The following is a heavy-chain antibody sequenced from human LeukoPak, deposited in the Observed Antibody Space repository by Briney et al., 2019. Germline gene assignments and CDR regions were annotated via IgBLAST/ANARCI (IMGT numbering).Heavy chain of an antibody. V-gene: IGHV4-34*01. CDR3: ARAVTYHDVLTGYYRDYFDS. D-gene: IGHD3-9*01. Sequence: PSETLSLTCAVYGGSFSGYYWSWIRQPPGKGLEWIGEISHREVANCNPSLKSRLTISVDTSKNQFSLKLSSVTAADTAVYYCARAVTYHDVLTGYYRDYFDSWGRGILVTVSS. CDR1: GGSFSGYY. CDR2: ISHREVA. J-gene: IGHJ4*02.